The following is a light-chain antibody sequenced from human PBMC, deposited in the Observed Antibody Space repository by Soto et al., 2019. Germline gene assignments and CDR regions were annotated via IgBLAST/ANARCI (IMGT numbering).Light chain of an antibody. Sequence: DIVMPQSPDSLAVSLGESSTINCKCSQSVLYSSNNKNYLAWYQQKPGQTPTLLIFGAYTRASGIPGRFSGSGSGTEFTLTISSLQSEDLALYYCQQYNNWPPWTCGRGTKVDIK. CDR3: QQYNNWPPWT. J-gene: IGKJ1*01. V-gene: IGKV4-1*01. CDR1: QSVLYSSNNKNY. CDR2: GAY.